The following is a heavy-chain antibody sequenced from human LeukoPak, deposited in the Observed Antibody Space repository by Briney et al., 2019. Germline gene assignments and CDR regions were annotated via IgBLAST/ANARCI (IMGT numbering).Heavy chain of an antibody. V-gene: IGHV4-30-2*01. CDR2: IYHSGST. CDR3: ARVHLPARDCSGGSCYYYYMDV. D-gene: IGHD2-15*01. Sequence: SETLSLTCTVSGGSISSGGYYWSWIRQPPGKGLEWIGYIYHSGSTYYNPSLKSRVTISVDRSKNQFSLKLSSVTAADTAVYYCARVHLPARDCSGGSCYYYYMDVWGKGTTVTVSS. CDR1: GGSISSGGYY. J-gene: IGHJ6*03.